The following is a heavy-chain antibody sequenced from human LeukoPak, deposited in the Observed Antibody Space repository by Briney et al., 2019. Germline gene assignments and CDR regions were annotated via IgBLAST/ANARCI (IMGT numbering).Heavy chain of an antibody. CDR1: GGSISSGGYY. Sequence: SETLSLTCTVSGGSISSGGYYWSWIRQHPGKGLEWIGYIYYSGSTYYNPSLKSRVTITVDTSKNQFSLKLSSVTAADTAVYYCARYRSYCSGGSCYHRGFDPWGQGTLVTVSS. CDR2: IYYSGST. J-gene: IGHJ5*02. CDR3: ARYRSYCSGGSCYHRGFDP. D-gene: IGHD2-15*01. V-gene: IGHV4-31*03.